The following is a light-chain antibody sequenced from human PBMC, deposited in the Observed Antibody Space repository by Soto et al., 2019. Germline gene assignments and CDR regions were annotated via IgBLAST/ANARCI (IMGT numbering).Light chain of an antibody. Sequence: EIVLTQSPANLSLSPGERATLSCRASQSVSSYLAWYQQKPGQAPRLLIYDASNRATGIPARFSGSGSGTDFTLTISSLEPEDFAVYYCQQRSNWPRGYTFGQGTKLEI. CDR3: QQRSNWPRGYT. CDR1: QSVSSY. J-gene: IGKJ2*01. V-gene: IGKV3-11*01. CDR2: DAS.